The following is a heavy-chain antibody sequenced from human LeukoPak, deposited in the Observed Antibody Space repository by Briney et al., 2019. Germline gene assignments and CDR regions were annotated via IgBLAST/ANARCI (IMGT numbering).Heavy chain of an antibody. V-gene: IGHV4-34*01. CDR1: GGSFSGYY. Sequence: PSETLSLTCAVYGGSFSGYYWSWIRQPPGKGLEWIGEINHSGSTNYNPSLKSRVTISVDTSKNQFSLKLSSVTAADTAVYYCARGHYGDFAFDIWGQGTMVTVSS. D-gene: IGHD4-17*01. CDR2: INHSGST. J-gene: IGHJ3*02. CDR3: ARGHYGDFAFDI.